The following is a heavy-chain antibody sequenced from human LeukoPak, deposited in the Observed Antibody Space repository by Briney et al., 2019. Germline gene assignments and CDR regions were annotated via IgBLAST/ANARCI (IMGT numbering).Heavy chain of an antibody. CDR3: ARRGYSGYGPSWFDY. Sequence: GGSLRLFCAASGFTFSSYSMNWVRQAPGKGLEWVSSISSSSSYIYYADSVKGRFTISRDNAKNSLYLQMNSLRAEDTAVYYCARRGYSGYGPSWFDYWGQGTLVTVSS. J-gene: IGHJ4*02. CDR2: ISSSSSYI. D-gene: IGHD5-12*01. CDR1: GFTFSSYS. V-gene: IGHV3-21*01.